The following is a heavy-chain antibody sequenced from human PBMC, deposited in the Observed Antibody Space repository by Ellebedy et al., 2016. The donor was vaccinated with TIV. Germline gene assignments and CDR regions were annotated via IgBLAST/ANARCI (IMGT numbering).Heavy chain of an antibody. CDR1: GFTFSDYY. CDR3: AREYYYGMDV. Sequence: PGGSLRLSCAASGFTFSDYYMSWSRQAPGKGLEWVSYISSSSSYTNYADSVKGRFTIARDNAKNSLYLQMNSLRAEDTAVYYCAREYYYGMDVWGQGTTVTVSS. V-gene: IGHV3-11*06. CDR2: ISSSSSYT. J-gene: IGHJ6*02.